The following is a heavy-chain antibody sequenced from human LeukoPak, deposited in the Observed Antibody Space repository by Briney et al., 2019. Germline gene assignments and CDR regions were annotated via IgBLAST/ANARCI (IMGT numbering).Heavy chain of an antibody. V-gene: IGHV1-18*01. CDR1: GYTFTCYG. CDR3: ARVHRKNNWFDP. J-gene: IGHJ5*02. Sequence: GASVKVSCKASGYTFTCYGISWVRQAPGQGLEWMGWISAYNGNTNYAQKLQGRVTMTRDTSISTAYMELSRLRSDDTAVYYCARVHRKNNWFDPWGQGTLVTVSS. CDR2: ISAYNGNT.